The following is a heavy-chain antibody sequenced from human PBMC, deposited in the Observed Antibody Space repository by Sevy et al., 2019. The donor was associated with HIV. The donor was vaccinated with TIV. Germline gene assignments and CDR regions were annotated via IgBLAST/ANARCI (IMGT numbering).Heavy chain of an antibody. CDR2: ISYDGSNK. J-gene: IGHJ4*02. V-gene: IGHV3-30*04. CDR1: GFTFSSYA. D-gene: IGHD5-18*01. CDR3: ARDSQRGYSYGFLDPVYFDY. Sequence: GSLRLSCAASGFTFSSYAMHWVRQAPGKGLEWVAVISYDGSNKYYADSVKGRFTISRDNSKNTLYLQMNSLRAEDTAVYYCARDSQRGYSYGFLDPVYFDYWGQGTLVTVSS.